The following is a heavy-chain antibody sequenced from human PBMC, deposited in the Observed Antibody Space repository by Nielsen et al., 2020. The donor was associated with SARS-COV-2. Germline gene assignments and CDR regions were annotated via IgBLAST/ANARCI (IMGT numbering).Heavy chain of an antibody. D-gene: IGHD2-2*02. V-gene: IGHV4-59*08. CDR2: IYYSGST. CDR1: GGSISSYY. J-gene: IGHJ6*03. Sequence: SETLSLTCTVSGGSISSYYWSWIRQPPGKGLEWIGYIYYSGSTNYNPSLKSRVTISVDTSKNQFSLKLSSVTAADTAVYYCARHLVGVSDSTSCYTGICYYYYYMDVWGKGTTVTVSS. CDR3: ARHLVGVSDSTSCYTGICYYYYYMDV.